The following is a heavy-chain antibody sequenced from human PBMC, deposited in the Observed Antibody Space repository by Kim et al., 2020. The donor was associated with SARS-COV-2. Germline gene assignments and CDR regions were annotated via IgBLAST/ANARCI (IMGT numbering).Heavy chain of an antibody. D-gene: IGHD6-19*01. CDR1: GGSFSGYY. V-gene: IGHV4-34*01. CDR3: AAFGSGFYY. J-gene: IGHJ4*02. CDR2: INHSGST. Sequence: SETLSLTCAVYGGSFSGYYWSWIRQPPGKGLEWIGEINHSGSTNYNPSLKSRVTISVDTSKNQFSLKLSSVTAEDTAVYYCAAFGSGFYYWGQGTLVPVSS.